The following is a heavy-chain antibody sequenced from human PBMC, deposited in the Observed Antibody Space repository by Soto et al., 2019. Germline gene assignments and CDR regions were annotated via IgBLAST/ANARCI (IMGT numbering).Heavy chain of an antibody. J-gene: IGHJ4*02. Sequence: EVQLLESGGGLVQPGGSLRLSCAASGFTFSSYAMSWVRQAPGKGLEWVSAISGSGGSTYYADSVKGRFTISRNNSKNTLYLQMNSLRADDTAVYYCAKDRRYSGANHFDYCGQGAMVTVSS. D-gene: IGHD5-12*01. CDR2: ISGSGGST. CDR3: AKDRRYSGANHFDY. V-gene: IGHV3-23*01. CDR1: GFTFSSYA.